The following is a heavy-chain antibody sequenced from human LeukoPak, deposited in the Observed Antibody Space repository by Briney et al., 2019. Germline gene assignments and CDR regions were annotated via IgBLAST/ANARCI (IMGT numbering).Heavy chain of an antibody. CDR3: ARGRANRAFGY. J-gene: IGHJ4*02. D-gene: IGHD3-16*01. CDR2: INHSGST. V-gene: IGHV4-34*01. Sequence: SETLSLTCAVYGGSFSGYYWSWIRQPPGKGLEWIGEINHSGSTNYNPSLKSRVTISVDTSKNQFSLKLSSVTAADTAVCYCARGRANRAFGYWGQGTLVTVSS. CDR1: GGSFSGYY.